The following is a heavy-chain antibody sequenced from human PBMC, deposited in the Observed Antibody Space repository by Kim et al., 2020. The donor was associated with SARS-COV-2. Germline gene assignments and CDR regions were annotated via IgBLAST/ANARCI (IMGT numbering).Heavy chain of an antibody. J-gene: IGHJ6*02. V-gene: IGHV4-59*13. CDR3: ARDRSGDV. Sequence: SETLSLTCTVSGAPISDYDWSWIRQSPGKRLEWIGYIYYTGSTNYNPSLKSRVSISVDSSKNQFSLLLSSVTAADTAIYYCARDRSGDVWGQGTTVTVSS. CDR2: IYYTGST. CDR1: GAPISDYD.